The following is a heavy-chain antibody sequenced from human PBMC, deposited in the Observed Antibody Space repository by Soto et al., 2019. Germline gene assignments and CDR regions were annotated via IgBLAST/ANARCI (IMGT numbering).Heavy chain of an antibody. CDR1: GFICSSYD. CDR2: ILVGGST. J-gene: IGHJ3*02. V-gene: IGHV3-23*01. D-gene: IGHD2-8*02. CDR3: AKVTATGGGAFEI. Sequence: GGSLRLSCGVSGFICSSYDMSWVRQAPGKGLEWVSTILVGGSTHYEDSVKGRFTISRDTSKNTVYLQMNSLTAGDTAVYYCAKVTATGGGAFEIYGPGTMLTVSS.